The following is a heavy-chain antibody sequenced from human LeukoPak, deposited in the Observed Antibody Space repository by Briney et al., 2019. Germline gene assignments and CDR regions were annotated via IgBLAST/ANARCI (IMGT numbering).Heavy chain of an antibody. CDR2: ISSSSSTI. J-gene: IGHJ4*02. V-gene: IGHV3-48*04. CDR1: GFTFSSYS. D-gene: IGHD4-17*01. Sequence: PGGSLRLSCAASGFTFSSYSMNWVRQAPGKGLEWVSYISSSSSTIYYADSVKGRFTISRDNAKNSLYLQMNSLRAEDTAVYYCARDGVDDYGDYWALDYWGQGTLVTVSS. CDR3: ARDGVDDYGDYWALDY.